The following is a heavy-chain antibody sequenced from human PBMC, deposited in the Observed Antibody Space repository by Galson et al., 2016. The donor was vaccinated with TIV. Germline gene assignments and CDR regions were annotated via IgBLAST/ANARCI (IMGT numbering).Heavy chain of an antibody. Sequence: SLRLSCAASGFTFSIFAMTWVRQAPGMGLEWVSAISGGGGSTYYADSVKGRFTISRDNSKNTLFLQMHSLRAKDTAVYYCTKVPSSGFSYYYGLDVWGQGTTVTVSS. J-gene: IGHJ6*02. V-gene: IGHV3-23*01. CDR3: TKVPSSGFSYYYGLDV. CDR1: GFTFSIFA. CDR2: ISGGGGST. D-gene: IGHD3-22*01.